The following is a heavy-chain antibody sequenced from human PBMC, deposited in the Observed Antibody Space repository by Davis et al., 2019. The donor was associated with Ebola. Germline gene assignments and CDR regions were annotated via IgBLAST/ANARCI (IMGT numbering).Heavy chain of an antibody. CDR1: GFTFSSYS. J-gene: IGHJ4*02. D-gene: IGHD5-12*01. CDR2: ISSSSSYI. V-gene: IGHV3-21*01. CDR3: ARKDIVAKN. Sequence: GESLKISCEASGFTFSSYSLNWVRPAPGQGLEWVSSISSSSSYIYYADSVKGRFTISRDNAKNSLYLQMNSLRAEDTAVYYCARKDIVAKNWGQGTLVTVSS.